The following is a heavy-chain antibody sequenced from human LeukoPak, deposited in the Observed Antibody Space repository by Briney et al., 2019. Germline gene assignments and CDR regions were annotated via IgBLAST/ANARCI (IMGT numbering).Heavy chain of an antibody. CDR2: INHSGST. CDR1: GGSFSGYY. CDR3: ARCIAVAGFDY. D-gene: IGHD6-19*01. V-gene: IGHV4-34*01. J-gene: IGHJ4*02. Sequence: SETLSLTCAVYGGSFSGYYWSWIRQPPGKGLEWIGEINHSGSTNYNPSLKSRVTISVDTSKNQFSLKLSPVTAADTAVYYCARCIAVAGFDYWGQGTLVTVSS.